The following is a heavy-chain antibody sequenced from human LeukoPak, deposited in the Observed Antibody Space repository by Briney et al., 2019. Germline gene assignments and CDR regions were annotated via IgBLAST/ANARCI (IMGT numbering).Heavy chain of an antibody. CDR2: IYYSGST. CDR3: AALWFGEFLFDY. Sequence: SETLSLTCTVSGGSISSYCWSWIRQPPGKGLEWIGYIYYSGSTNYNPSLKSRVTISVDTSKNQFSLKLSSVTAADTAVYYCAALWFGEFLFDYWGQGTLVTVSS. D-gene: IGHD3-10*01. V-gene: IGHV4-59*01. J-gene: IGHJ4*02. CDR1: GGSISSYC.